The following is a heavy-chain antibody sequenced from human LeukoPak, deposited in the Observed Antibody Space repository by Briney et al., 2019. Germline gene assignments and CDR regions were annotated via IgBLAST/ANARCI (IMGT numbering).Heavy chain of an antibody. CDR1: GFTFSSYG. Sequence: PGGSLRLSCAASGFTFSSYGMHWVRQAPGKGLEWVAVIWYDGSNKYYADSVKGRFTISRDNSKNTLYLQMNSLRAEGTAVYYCARDPQRFTMIVVVTPDYWGQGTLVTVSS. CDR2: IWYDGSNK. CDR3: ARDPQRFTMIVVVTPDY. J-gene: IGHJ4*02. V-gene: IGHV3-33*01. D-gene: IGHD3-22*01.